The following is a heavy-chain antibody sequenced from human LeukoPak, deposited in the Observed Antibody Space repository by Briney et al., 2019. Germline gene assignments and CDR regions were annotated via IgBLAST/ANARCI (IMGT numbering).Heavy chain of an antibody. Sequence: ASVKVSCKASGYTFTTYGISWVRQAPGQGLECMGWISAYDGNTNYAQKFQGTVTMTTDTSTSTAYMELRSLRSDDTAVYYCASESSGRMDGAFDIWGQGTMVAVSS. V-gene: IGHV1-18*01. CDR2: ISAYDGNT. CDR1: GYTFTTYG. D-gene: IGHD6-19*01. CDR3: ASESSGRMDGAFDI. J-gene: IGHJ3*02.